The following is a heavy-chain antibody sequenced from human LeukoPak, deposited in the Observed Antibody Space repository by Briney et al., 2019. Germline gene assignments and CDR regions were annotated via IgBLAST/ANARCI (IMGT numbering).Heavy chain of an antibody. CDR1: GFTFSDYY. CDR2: ISFSGSTI. V-gene: IGHV3-11*04. J-gene: IGHJ6*03. Sequence: GGSLRLSCAASGFTFSDYYMSWIRQAPGKGLEWVSYISFSGSTIYYADSVKGRFTISRDNAKNSLYLQMNSLRAEDTAVYYCARDHHGFYYYYMDVWGKGTTVTISS. CDR3: ARDHHGFYYYYMDV. D-gene: IGHD4-17*01.